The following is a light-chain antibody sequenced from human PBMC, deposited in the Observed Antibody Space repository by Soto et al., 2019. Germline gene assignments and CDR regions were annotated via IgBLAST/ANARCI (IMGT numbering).Light chain of an antibody. Sequence: EIVMTQSPSTLSVSPGERVTLSCRASQSIYNNLAWCQQKPGQAPRLLIYGASTRATGIPARFSGSGSGTEFTLTISSLQPDDFATYFCQQYSDYSRTFGQGTKVDIK. J-gene: IGKJ1*01. CDR1: QSIYNN. CDR2: GAS. V-gene: IGKV3D-15*01. CDR3: QQYSDYSRT.